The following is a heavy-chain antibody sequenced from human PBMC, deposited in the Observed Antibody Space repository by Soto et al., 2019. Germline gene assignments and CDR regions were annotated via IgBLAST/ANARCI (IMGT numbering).Heavy chain of an antibody. J-gene: IGHJ6*02. D-gene: IGHD6-13*01. CDR3: ARDWEGPIAAAGTRVHYYYGIDV. CDR1: GFTFSSYA. V-gene: IGHV3-30-3*01. Sequence: QVQLVESGGGVVQPGRSLRLSCAASGFTFSSYAMHWVRQAPGKGLEWVAVISYDGSNKYYADSVKGRFTISRDNSKNTLYLQMNSLRAEDTAVYYCARDWEGPIAAAGTRVHYYYGIDVWGQGTTVTVSS. CDR2: ISYDGSNK.